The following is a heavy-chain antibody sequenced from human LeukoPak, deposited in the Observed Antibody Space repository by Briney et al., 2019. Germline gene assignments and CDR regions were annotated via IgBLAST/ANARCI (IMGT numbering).Heavy chain of an antibody. CDR2: IIPILGIA. CDR1: GGTFSSYT. Sequence: ASVKVSCKASGGTFSSYTISWVRQAPGQGLEWMGRIIPILGIANYAQKFQGRVTITADKSTSTAYMELSSLRSEDTAVYYCARFGTYYDFWSGYPFDYWGQGTLVTVSS. D-gene: IGHD3-3*01. V-gene: IGHV1-69*02. CDR3: ARFGTYYDFWSGYPFDY. J-gene: IGHJ4*02.